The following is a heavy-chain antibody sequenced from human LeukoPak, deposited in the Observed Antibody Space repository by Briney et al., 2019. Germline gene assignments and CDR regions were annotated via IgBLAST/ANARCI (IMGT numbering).Heavy chain of an antibody. CDR2: LNPHSGGT. D-gene: IGHD3-22*01. Sequence: ASVKVSCKASGYTFTGYYLHWVRQAPGQGLEWMGWLNPHSGGTNYAQKFQGRVTMTRDMSISTAYMEVSRLRSDDTAVYYCARAVDDSSGHYYVYWFDPWGQGILVTVSS. V-gene: IGHV1-2*02. CDR1: GYTFTGYY. J-gene: IGHJ5*02. CDR3: ARAVDDSSGHYYVYWFDP.